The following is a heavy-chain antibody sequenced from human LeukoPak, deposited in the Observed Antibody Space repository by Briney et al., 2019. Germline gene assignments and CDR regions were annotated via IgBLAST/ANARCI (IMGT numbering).Heavy chain of an antibody. CDR2: INPNSRGT. V-gene: IGHV1-2*02. D-gene: IGHD5-18*01. CDR3: ARRAREYSHDAFDI. CDR1: GYTFTGYY. J-gene: IGHJ3*02. Sequence: GDSVKVSCKASGYTFTGYYMHWVRQAPGQGLEWMGWINPNSRGTDSAQKFQGRFSMTRDTSISTAYMELSRLRSDDTAVYYCARRAREYSHDAFDIWGQGTMVTVSS.